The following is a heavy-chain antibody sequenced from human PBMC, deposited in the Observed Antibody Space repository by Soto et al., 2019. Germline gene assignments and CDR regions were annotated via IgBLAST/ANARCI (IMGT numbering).Heavy chain of an antibody. V-gene: IGHV4-59*01. J-gene: IGHJ6*02. CDR1: GGSMSSYY. Sequence: PSETLSLTCTVSGGSMSSYYWSWIRQPPGKGLEWIGYIYYSGSTNYNPSLKSRVTMSVDTPKNQFSLKLSSVTAADTAVYYCARRGYGPGFPYYYGMDVWGQGNTVTVS. D-gene: IGHD3-10*01. CDR2: IYYSGST. CDR3: ARRGYGPGFPYYYGMDV.